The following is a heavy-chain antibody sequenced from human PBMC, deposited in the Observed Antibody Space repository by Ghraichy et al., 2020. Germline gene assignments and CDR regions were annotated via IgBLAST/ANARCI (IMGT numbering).Heavy chain of an antibody. Sequence: GGSLRLSCAASGFTFSSYGMHWVRQAPGKGLEWVAVISYDGSNKYYADSVKGRFTISRDNSKNTLYLQMNSLRAEDTAVYYCARLRQQLVWIDYWGQGTLVTVSS. D-gene: IGHD6-13*01. CDR3: ARLRQQLVWIDY. V-gene: IGHV3-30*03. CDR2: ISYDGSNK. J-gene: IGHJ4*02. CDR1: GFTFSSYG.